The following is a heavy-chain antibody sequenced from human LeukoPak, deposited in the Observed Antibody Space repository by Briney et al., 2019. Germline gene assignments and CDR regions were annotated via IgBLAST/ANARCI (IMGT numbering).Heavy chain of an antibody. CDR1: GFTLSSYW. CDR3: ATGRDRSQY. Sequence: GGSLRLSCVASGFTLSSYWMNWVRQAPGKGLEWVANIKQDGSEKYYVDSVKGRFTISRDNAKNSLYLQMNSLRAEDTAVYYCATGRDRSQYWGQGTLVTVSS. V-gene: IGHV3-7*03. D-gene: IGHD3-22*01. J-gene: IGHJ4*02. CDR2: IKQDGSEK.